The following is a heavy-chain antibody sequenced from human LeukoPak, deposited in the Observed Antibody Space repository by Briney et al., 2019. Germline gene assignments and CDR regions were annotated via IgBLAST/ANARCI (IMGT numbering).Heavy chain of an antibody. Sequence: PSETLSLTCTVSGGSISSYYWSWIRQPPGKGLEWIGYIYYSGSTNYNPSLKSRVTISVDTSKNQFSLKLSSVTAADTAVYYCARHTDYYGSGSYSYYYYGMDVWGQGTTVTVSS. D-gene: IGHD3-10*01. CDR3: ARHTDYYGSGSYSYYYYGMDV. CDR1: GGSISSYY. V-gene: IGHV4-59*08. J-gene: IGHJ6*02. CDR2: IYYSGST.